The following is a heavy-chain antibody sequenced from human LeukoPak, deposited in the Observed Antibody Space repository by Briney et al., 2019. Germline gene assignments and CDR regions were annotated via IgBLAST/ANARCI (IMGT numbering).Heavy chain of an antibody. V-gene: IGHV3-30*02. CDR3: AKDPVPAANGPYNWFDP. Sequence: PGGSLRLSCAASGFTFSSYGMHWVRQAPGKGLEWVAFIRYDGSNKYYADSVKGRFTISRDNSKNTLYLQMNSLGAEDTTVYYCAKDPVPAANGPYNWFDPWGQGTLVTVSS. J-gene: IGHJ5*02. CDR1: GFTFSSYG. CDR2: IRYDGSNK. D-gene: IGHD2-2*01.